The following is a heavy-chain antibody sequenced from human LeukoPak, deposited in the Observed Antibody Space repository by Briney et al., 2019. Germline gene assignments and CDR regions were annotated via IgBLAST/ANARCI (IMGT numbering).Heavy chain of an antibody. V-gene: IGHV3-21*01. CDR2: VSSSSPYI. CDR1: GFTYSSYS. Sequence: GGSLRLSCAASGFTYSSYSRNWVRQAPAKGLDWVSSVSSSSPYIYYSDSVKGRFSISRDNAKNSLFLQMNSLRAADTAVYYCARGLEMATKSPVDYWGQGTLVTVSS. CDR3: ARGLEMATKSPVDY. J-gene: IGHJ4*02. D-gene: IGHD5-24*01.